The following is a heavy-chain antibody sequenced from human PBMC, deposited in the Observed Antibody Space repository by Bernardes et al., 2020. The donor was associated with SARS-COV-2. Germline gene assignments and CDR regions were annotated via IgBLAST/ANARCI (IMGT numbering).Heavy chain of an antibody. Sequence: GGSLRLSCEASGFRFSDSNMDWVRQAPGKGLEWVSYISSSSSTIYYADSVKGRFTISRDNAKNSLYLQMDSLRAEDTAVYYCARDPLYGSGSHGLSMDVWGQGTTVTVSS. D-gene: IGHD3-10*01. V-gene: IGHV3-48*01. CDR3: ARDPLYGSGSHGLSMDV. CDR1: GFRFSDSN. J-gene: IGHJ6*02. CDR2: ISSSSSTI.